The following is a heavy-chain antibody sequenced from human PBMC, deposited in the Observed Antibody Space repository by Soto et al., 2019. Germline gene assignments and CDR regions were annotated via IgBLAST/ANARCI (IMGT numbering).Heavy chain of an antibody. D-gene: IGHD2-2*01. CDR1: GFSFSSYW. V-gene: IGHV3-74*01. Sequence: VQLVESGGGLVQPGGSLRLSCAASGFSFSSYWMHWVRHAPGKGLVWVSRINSDGSSATYADSVKGRFTISRDNAKNTLYVQVNSLTPEDTAVDYGANGVPAATRYLQHWGQGTLVTVSS. J-gene: IGHJ1*01. CDR3: ANGVPAATRYLQH. CDR2: INSDGSSA.